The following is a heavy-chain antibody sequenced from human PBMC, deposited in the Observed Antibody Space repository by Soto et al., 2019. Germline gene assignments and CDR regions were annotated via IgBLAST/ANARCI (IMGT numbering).Heavy chain of an antibody. J-gene: IGHJ6*02. CDR1: GFTFSSYT. CDR3: ARDPPNDKTQLDYGMDV. D-gene: IGHD2-2*01. CDR2: ISARGGST. V-gene: IGHV3-23*01. Sequence: EVQLLESGGGLGQGGGSLRLSCAASGFTFSSYTMNWVRQAPGKGLEWVSLISARGGSTYYADSVKARFTISRDNSKNTLYLQMNSLRAEDTGVYYCARDPPNDKTQLDYGMDVWGQGTAVTVSS.